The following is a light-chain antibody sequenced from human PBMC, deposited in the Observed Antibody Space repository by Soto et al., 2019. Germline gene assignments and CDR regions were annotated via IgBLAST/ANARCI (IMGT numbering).Light chain of an antibody. J-gene: IGKJ1*01. CDR2: GAS. V-gene: IGKV3-20*01. CDR1: QTVRSSY. Sequence: EIVLTHSPGTLSLSPGERGTLSCRASQTVRSSYLTWYQQKPGQAPRLLLYGASSRATGIPDRFSGSGSGTDFTLTISRLEPEDFAVYYCQQYGSSPPTFGQGTKVEIK. CDR3: QQYGSSPPT.